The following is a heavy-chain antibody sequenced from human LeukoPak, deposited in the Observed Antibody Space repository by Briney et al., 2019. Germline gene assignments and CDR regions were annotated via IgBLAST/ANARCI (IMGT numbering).Heavy chain of an antibody. CDR3: ARAMYYYDSSGYYPDPFDY. V-gene: IGHV1-8*01. Sequence: ASVKVSCKASGYTFTSYAMNWVRQATGQGLEWMGWMNPNSGNTGYAQKFQGRVTMTRNTSISTAYMELSSLRSEDTAVYYCARAMYYYDSSGYYPDPFDYWGQGTLVTVSS. CDR1: GYTFTSYA. D-gene: IGHD3-22*01. CDR2: MNPNSGNT. J-gene: IGHJ4*02.